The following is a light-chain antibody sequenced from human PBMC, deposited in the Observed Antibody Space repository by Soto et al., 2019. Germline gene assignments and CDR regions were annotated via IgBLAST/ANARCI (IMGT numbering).Light chain of an antibody. V-gene: IGKV3-15*01. J-gene: IGKJ5*01. CDR1: QSVMSN. Sequence: EIVMTQSPGTLSVSLGERFTLSCRASQSVMSNLAWYQQKPGQAPRLLIYGASTRATGVPVRFSGRGSGTEFTLTISSLQSEDIAVYYCQQYHNWPITFRQGTRLEIK. CDR3: QQYHNWPIT. CDR2: GAS.